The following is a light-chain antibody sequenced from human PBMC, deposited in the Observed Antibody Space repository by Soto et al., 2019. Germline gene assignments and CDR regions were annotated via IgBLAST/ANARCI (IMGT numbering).Light chain of an antibody. CDR3: QQLYTYPLT. CDR1: QGINSY. J-gene: IGKJ4*01. CDR2: TAS. Sequence: DIQLTQSPSFLSASVGDRVTVTCRASQGINSYLAWYQQKPGKAPKLLIYTASTLQSGVPSRFSGSGSGTEFTLTTTSLQPEDFAAYYCQQLYTYPLTFGGGTKVDIK. V-gene: IGKV1-9*01.